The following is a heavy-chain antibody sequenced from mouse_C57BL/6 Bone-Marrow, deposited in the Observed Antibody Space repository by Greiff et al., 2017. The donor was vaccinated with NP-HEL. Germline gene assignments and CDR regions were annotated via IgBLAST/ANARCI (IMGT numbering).Heavy chain of an antibody. D-gene: IGHD2-3*01. Sequence: EVKLMESGGGLVKPGGSLKLSCAASGFTFSSYTMSWVRQTPEKRLEWVATISGGGGNNYYPDSVRGRFTISRDNAKNTLYLQMSSLRSEDTALYYCARHSYDGYFDYWGQGTTITVSS. CDR2: ISGGGGNN. J-gene: IGHJ2*01. CDR3: ARHSYDGYFDY. CDR1: GFTFSSYT. V-gene: IGHV5-9*01.